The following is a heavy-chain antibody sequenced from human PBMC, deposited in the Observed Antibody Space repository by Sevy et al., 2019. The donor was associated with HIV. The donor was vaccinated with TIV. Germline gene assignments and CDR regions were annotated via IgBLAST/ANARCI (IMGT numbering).Heavy chain of an antibody. Sequence: GGSLRLSCTGSGFTFGDYAMSWFRQAPGRGLEWVGFIRSEAYGGTTAYAASVEGRFTISRDDSKSVAYLQMNSLKTEDTAVYYCTRDKNPPLDYWGQRTLVTVSS. CDR3: TRDKNPPLDY. CDR2: IRSEAYGGTT. V-gene: IGHV3-49*03. J-gene: IGHJ4*02. CDR1: GFTFGDYA.